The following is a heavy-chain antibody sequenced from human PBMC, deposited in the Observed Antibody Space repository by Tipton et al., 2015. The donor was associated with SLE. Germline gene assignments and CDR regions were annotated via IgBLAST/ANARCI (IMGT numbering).Heavy chain of an antibody. J-gene: IGHJ4*02. V-gene: IGHV4-39*07. CDR3: ARLISAYDCNFDY. Sequence: TLSLTCTVSGGSISSSSFYWGWIRQPPGKGLEWIGGFYYGKSTFYNPSLKSRVTISVDTSTNRLSLQLSSVTAADTALYYCARLISAYDCNFDYWGQGTLVTVSS. D-gene: IGHD5-12*01. CDR2: FYYGKST. CDR1: GGSISSSSFY.